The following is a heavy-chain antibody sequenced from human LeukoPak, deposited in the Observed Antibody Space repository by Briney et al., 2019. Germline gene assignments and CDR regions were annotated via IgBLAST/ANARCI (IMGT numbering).Heavy chain of an antibody. J-gene: IGHJ5*02. CDR3: ARGTGFEP. Sequence: ASVEVSCKASGNTFTSYEINWVRQATGQGLEWMGWMNPNSGNTGYAQKFQGRVTITRNTSITTVYMELSSLRSEDTAVYYCARGTGFEPWGQGTLVTVSS. V-gene: IGHV1-8*01. CDR2: MNPNSGNT. CDR1: GNTFTSYE.